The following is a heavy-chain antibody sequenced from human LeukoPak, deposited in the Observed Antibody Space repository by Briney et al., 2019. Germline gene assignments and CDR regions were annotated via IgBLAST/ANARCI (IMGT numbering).Heavy chain of an antibody. V-gene: IGHV4-4*02. CDR3: AEDYGSGSWAVYYHYYYMDV. CDR1: GGSISSSNW. J-gene: IGHJ6*03. Sequence: SETLSLTCAVSGGSISSSNWWSWVRQPPGKGLEWIGEIYHSGSTNYNPSLKSRATISVDKSKNQFSLKLSSVTAEDTAVYYCAEDYGSGSWAVYYHYYYMDVWGKGTTVTISS. D-gene: IGHD3-10*01. CDR2: IYHSGST.